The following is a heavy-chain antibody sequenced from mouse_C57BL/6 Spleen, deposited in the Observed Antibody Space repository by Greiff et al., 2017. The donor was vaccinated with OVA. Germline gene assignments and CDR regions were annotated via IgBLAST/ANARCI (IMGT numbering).Heavy chain of an antibody. Sequence: QVQLQQPGAELVRPGSSVKLSCKASGYTFTSYWMHWVKQRPIQGLEWIGNIDPSDSETHYNQKFKDKATLTVDKSSSTAYMQLSSLTSEDSAVYDCARVGYGSSLYAMDYWGQGTSVTVSS. V-gene: IGHV1-52*01. J-gene: IGHJ4*01. CDR2: IDPSDSET. CDR3: ARVGYGSSLYAMDY. D-gene: IGHD1-1*01. CDR1: GYTFTSYW.